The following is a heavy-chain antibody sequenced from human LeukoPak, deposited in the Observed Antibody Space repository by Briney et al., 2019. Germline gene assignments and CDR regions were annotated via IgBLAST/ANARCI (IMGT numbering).Heavy chain of an antibody. CDR3: ARIYNWAYSY. CDR1: GFTFSSYA. J-gene: IGHJ4*02. CDR2: IYGGSTT. Sequence: GGSLRLSCAASGFTFSSYAMSWDRQAPGKGLEWVSVIYGGSTTYYADSVKGRFTISRDNSKNTLFLQMNSLRVEDTAVYYCARIYNWAYSYWGQGTLVTVSS. D-gene: IGHD1-20*01. V-gene: IGHV3-66*01.